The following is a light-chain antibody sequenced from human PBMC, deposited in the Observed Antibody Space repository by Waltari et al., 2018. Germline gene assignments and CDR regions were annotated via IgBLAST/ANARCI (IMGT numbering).Light chain of an antibody. Sequence: QSALTQPASVSGSPGQSITISCTGISSDIGDYIVSWYQHHPGKAPKLMIYEVGSRPPGVSNRFSGSKSGNTDSLTISGHQAEDEADYYCLSYTTSDILGVFGGGTKLTVL. J-gene: IGLJ3*02. CDR2: EVG. CDR3: LSYTTSDILGV. V-gene: IGLV2-14*01. CDR1: SSDIGDYI.